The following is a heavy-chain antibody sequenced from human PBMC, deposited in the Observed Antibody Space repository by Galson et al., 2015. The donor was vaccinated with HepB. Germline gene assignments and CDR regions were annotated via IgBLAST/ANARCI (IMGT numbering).Heavy chain of an antibody. Sequence: LRLTCTVSGGSISSRNYYWGWIRQSPGKGLEWIGSIYYLGNTYYNSSLKSRVTISVDTSKNQFSLNLNSVSAADTAVYHCARIGDGNAFDIWGQGTMVTVSS. V-gene: IGHV4-39*01. CDR3: ARIGDGNAFDI. D-gene: IGHD3-10*01. J-gene: IGHJ3*02. CDR2: IYYLGNT. CDR1: GGSISSRNYY.